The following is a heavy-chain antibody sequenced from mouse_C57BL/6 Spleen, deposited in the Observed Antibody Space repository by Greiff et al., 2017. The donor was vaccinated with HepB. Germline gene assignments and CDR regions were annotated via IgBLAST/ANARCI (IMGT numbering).Heavy chain of an antibody. Sequence: EVKLVESGPGLVKPSQSLSLTCSVTGYSITSGYYWNWIRQFPGNKLEWMGYISYDGSNNYNPSLKNRISITRDTSKNQFFLKLNSVTTEDTATYYCARELTGKGYWGQGTTLTVSS. CDR2: ISYDGSN. V-gene: IGHV3-6*01. D-gene: IGHD4-1*01. CDR3: ARELTGKGY. J-gene: IGHJ2*01. CDR1: GYSITSGYY.